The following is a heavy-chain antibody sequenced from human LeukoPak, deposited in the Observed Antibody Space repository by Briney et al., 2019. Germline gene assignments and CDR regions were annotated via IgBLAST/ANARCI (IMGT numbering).Heavy chain of an antibody. J-gene: IGHJ4*02. CDR1: GFTVSSNH. V-gene: IGHV3-53*01. D-gene: IGHD4-17*01. CDR3: ARARRCGLNGDYGGCFDC. Sequence: QPGGSLRLSCAASGFTVSSNHVTWVRLAPGKGLEWVSIIYSGGITYYADSVKGRFTISRDNSKNTLYLQMNSPRAEDTAVYYCARARRCGLNGDYGGCFDCWGQGTLVTVSS. CDR2: IYSGGIT.